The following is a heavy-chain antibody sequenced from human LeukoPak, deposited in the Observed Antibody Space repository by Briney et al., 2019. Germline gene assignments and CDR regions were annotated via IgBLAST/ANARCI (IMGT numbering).Heavy chain of an antibody. J-gene: IGHJ5*02. D-gene: IGHD3-22*01. CDR2: ISAYNGNT. CDR3: ARVYDSSGYYSWIDP. Sequence: ASVKVSCKASGYTFTSYGISWVRQAPGQGLEWMGWISAYNGNTNYAQKLQGRVTMTTDTSTSTAYMELRSLRSDDTAVYYCARVYDSSGYYSWIDPWGQGTLVTVSS. CDR1: GYTFTSYG. V-gene: IGHV1-18*01.